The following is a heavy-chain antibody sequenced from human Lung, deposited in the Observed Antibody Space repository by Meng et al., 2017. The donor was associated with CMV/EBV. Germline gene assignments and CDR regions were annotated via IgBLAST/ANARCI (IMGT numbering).Heavy chain of an antibody. D-gene: IGHD6-19*01. V-gene: IGHV4-4*03. CDR1: GGSICIRPV. CDR3: ARDPYATGWAG. J-gene: IGHJ4*02. Sequence: MRLQERGPGLVRPPGPLSLTCAGSGGSICIRPVWSWVRQPPGKGLEGIGGIYHSGGTNYNPSLRGRVTISLDKSKKQFSLTLRSVTAADTAVYYCARDPYATGWAGWGQGTLVTVSS. CDR2: IYHSGGT.